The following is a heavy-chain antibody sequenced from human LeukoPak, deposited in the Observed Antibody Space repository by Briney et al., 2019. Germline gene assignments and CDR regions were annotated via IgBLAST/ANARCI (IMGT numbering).Heavy chain of an antibody. V-gene: IGHV3-74*01. J-gene: IGHJ4*02. CDR1: GFTLSSSW. Sequence: PGGSLRLSCAGSGFTLSSSWMHWVRQAPGKGPVWVAHVSPDGNLANYADPVKGRFIISRDNAKNTLFLQMNSLRAEDTAVYYCARDLSFSPDHWGQGTLVTVSS. CDR3: ARDLSFSPDH. CDR2: VSPDGNLA.